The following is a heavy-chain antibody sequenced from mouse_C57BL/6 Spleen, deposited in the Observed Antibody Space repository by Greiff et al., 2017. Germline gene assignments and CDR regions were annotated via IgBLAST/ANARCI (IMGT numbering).Heavy chain of an antibody. CDR2: IRLKSDNYAT. CDR3: TGSNYAFDV. J-gene: IGHJ1*03. Sequence: EVHLVESGGGLVQPGGSMKLSCVASGFTFSNYWMNWVRQSPEKGLEWVAQIRLKSDNYATHYAESVKGRFTISRDDSKSSVYLQMNNLRAEDTGIYYCTGSNYAFDVWGTGTTVTVSS. D-gene: IGHD2-5*01. V-gene: IGHV6-3*01. CDR1: GFTFSNYW.